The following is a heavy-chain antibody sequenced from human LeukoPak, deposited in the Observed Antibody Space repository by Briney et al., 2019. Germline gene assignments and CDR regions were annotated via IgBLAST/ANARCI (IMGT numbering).Heavy chain of an antibody. CDR3: AREGGGSYPYNWFDP. J-gene: IGHJ5*02. V-gene: IGHV1-69*05. CDR1: GGTFSSYA. Sequence: ASVKVSCKASGGTFSSYAISWVRQAPGQGLEWMGGIIPIFGTANYAQKFQGRVTITTDESTSTAYMELSSLRSEDTAVYYCAREGGGSYPYNWFDPWGQGTLVTVSS. D-gene: IGHD1-26*01. CDR2: IIPIFGTA.